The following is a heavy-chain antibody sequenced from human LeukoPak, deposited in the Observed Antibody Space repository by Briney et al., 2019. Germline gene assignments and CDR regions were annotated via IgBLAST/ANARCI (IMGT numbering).Heavy chain of an antibody. CDR1: GFTFSSYS. D-gene: IGHD4-17*01. J-gene: IGHJ4*02. V-gene: IGHV3-21*01. CDR3: ARSRTTVTKDALDY. Sequence: GGSLRLSCAASGFTFSSYSMDWVRQAPGKGLEWVSSISSTSTYIYYAESVKGRFTISRDNAKNSLYLQMNSLRAEDTAVYFCARSRTTVTKDALDYWGQGTLVTVSS. CDR2: ISSTSTYI.